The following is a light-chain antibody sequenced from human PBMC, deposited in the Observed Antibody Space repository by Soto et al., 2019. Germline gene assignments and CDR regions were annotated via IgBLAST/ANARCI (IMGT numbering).Light chain of an antibody. CDR2: GAS. V-gene: IGKV3-20*01. Sequence: EIVLTQSPGTLSLSPGERATLSCRASQSVSSSYLAWYQQKPGQAPRLLIYGASSRATGIPDRFSGSGSGTDFTLTISRLEPKDFAVYYCQQYGSSPWTVGQGTKGDIK. CDR3: QQYGSSPWT. J-gene: IGKJ1*01. CDR1: QSVSSSY.